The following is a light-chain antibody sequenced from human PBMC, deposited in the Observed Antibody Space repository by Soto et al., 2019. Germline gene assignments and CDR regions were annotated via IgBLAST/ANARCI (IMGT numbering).Light chain of an antibody. J-gene: IGKJ3*01. Sequence: ALQLTQSPSSLSASVGDRVTITCRASQGIGDAVAWYQQEPGRPPKLLIYDASRLESGVPSRFSGSGSGTDFTLAISSLQPEDFTTYYCQQFNVYPFTFGPGTRVDIK. CDR1: QGIGDA. V-gene: IGKV1-13*02. CDR3: QQFNVYPFT. CDR2: DAS.